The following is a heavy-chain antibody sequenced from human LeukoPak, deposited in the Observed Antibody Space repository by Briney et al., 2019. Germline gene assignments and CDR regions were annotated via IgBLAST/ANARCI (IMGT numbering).Heavy chain of an antibody. J-gene: IGHJ6*03. Sequence: GGSLRLSCAASGFTFSSYGMHWVRQAPGKGLEWVAVISFDGSSKDYAESVRGRFTVSRDNSKDTLYLQMNSLRVEDTAVYYCAKAADQYYYYYFYYMDVWGKGTTVTVSS. D-gene: IGHD2-2*01. CDR1: GFTFSSYG. V-gene: IGHV3-30*18. CDR2: ISFDGSSK. CDR3: AKAADQYYYYYFYYMDV.